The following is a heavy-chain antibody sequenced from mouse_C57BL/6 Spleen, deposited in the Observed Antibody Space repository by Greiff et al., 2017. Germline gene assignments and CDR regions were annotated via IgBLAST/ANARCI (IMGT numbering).Heavy chain of an antibody. V-gene: IGHV5-4*01. J-gene: IGHJ4*01. Sequence: EVQGVESGGGLVKPGGSLKLSCAASGFTFSSYAMSWVRQTPEKRLEWVATISDGGSYTYYPDNVKGRFTISRDNAKNNLYLQMSHLKSEDTAMYYCASGPYDYYAMDYWGQGTSVTVSS. CDR3: ASGPYDYYAMDY. CDR2: ISDGGSYT. CDR1: GFTFSSYA.